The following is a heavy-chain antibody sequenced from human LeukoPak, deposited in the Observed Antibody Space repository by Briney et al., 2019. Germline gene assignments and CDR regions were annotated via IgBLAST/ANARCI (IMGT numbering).Heavy chain of an antibody. V-gene: IGHV3-21*06. CDR3: ARRKIDYGDFDY. CDR1: GFTLDNYN. CDR2: IRSYSSYI. J-gene: IGHJ4*02. D-gene: IGHD4-17*01. Sequence: PGGSLRLSCEASGFTLDNYNFNWVRQAPGKGLEWVASIRSYSSYIHYADSVKGRFTISRDNAKNSLYLELNSLRAEDTAVYFCARRKIDYGDFDYWGQGTLVTVSS.